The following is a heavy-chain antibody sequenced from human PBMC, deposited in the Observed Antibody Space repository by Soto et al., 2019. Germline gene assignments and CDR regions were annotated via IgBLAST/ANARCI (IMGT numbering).Heavy chain of an antibody. D-gene: IGHD3-10*01. CDR1: GLTFRNHG. Sequence: YTVSGLTFRNHGMHWIRQAPGKGLEWVAVISYDGSNKYYGDSGKGRFTISRDNSKNTLYLQMNSLRAEDTAVYYCAKDIRGGGWVHGMDVWGQGTSVTVSS. V-gene: IGHV3-30*18. J-gene: IGHJ6*02. CDR2: ISYDGSNK. CDR3: AKDIRGGGWVHGMDV.